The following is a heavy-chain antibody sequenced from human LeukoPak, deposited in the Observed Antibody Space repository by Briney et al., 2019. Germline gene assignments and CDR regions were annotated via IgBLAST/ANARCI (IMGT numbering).Heavy chain of an antibody. CDR3: VKDGPITGIYLCA. V-gene: IGHV3-23*01. J-gene: IGHJ5*02. Sequence: GGSLRLSCTASGFTFSDYVMNWVRQAPGKGLEWVSVISNADAYTSYTGSVKGRFTISRDNSKDTLYLQMNDLRAEDTAVYYCVKDGPITGIYLCAWGQGTRVTVSS. CDR2: ISNADAYT. D-gene: IGHD1-1*01. CDR1: GFTFSDYV.